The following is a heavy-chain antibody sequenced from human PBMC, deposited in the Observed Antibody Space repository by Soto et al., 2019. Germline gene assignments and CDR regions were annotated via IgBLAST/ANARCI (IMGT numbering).Heavy chain of an antibody. CDR3: ARMYNWNYYYFDY. Sequence: ASETLSLSCTVSGGSISSGGYYWSWIRQHPGKGLEWIGYIYYSGSTYYNPSLKSRVTISVDTSKNQFSLKLSSVTAADTAVYYCARMYNWNYYYFDYWGQGTLVTVSS. V-gene: IGHV4-31*03. J-gene: IGHJ4*02. CDR2: IYYSGST. D-gene: IGHD1-7*01. CDR1: GGSISSGGYY.